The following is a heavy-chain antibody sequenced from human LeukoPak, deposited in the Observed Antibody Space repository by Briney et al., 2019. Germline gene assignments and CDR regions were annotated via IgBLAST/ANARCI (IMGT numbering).Heavy chain of an antibody. CDR1: GYTFTSYA. CDR3: ASHCSGGSCSHYYYMDV. V-gene: IGHV7-4-1*02. CDR2: INTNTGNP. Sequence: ASVKVSCKASGYTFTSYAMNWVRQAPGQGLEWMGWINTNTGNPTYAQGFTGRFVFSLDTSVSTAYLQISSLKAEDTAVYYCASHCSGGSCSHYYYMDVWGKGTTVTVSS. J-gene: IGHJ6*03. D-gene: IGHD2-15*01.